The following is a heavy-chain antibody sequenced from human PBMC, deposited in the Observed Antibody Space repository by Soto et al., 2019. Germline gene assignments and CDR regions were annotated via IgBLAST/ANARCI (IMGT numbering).Heavy chain of an antibody. CDR2: ISSSSSYI. CDR1: GFTFSSYS. D-gene: IGHD3-9*01. CDR3: ARDLEVLRYFDWLLLGFAP. V-gene: IGHV3-21*01. J-gene: IGHJ5*02. Sequence: EVQLVESGGGLVKPGGSLRLSCAASGFTFSSYSMNWVRQAPGKGLEWVSSISSSSSYIYYADSVKGRFTISRDNAKNSLYLQMNSLRAEDTAVYYCARDLEVLRYFDWLLLGFAPWGQGTLVTVSS.